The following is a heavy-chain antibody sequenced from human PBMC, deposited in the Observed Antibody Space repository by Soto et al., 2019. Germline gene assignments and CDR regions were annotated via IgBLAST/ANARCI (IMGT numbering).Heavy chain of an antibody. J-gene: IGHJ4*02. CDR3: AREGDDRLFFFDS. CDR2: IYTGGNT. V-gene: IGHV4-4*07. CDR1: GRSMISYY. Sequence: AETLSLTCNVSGRSMISYYWSWIRRPAGKGLEWIGRIYTGGNTNYNPSLKSRVTMSVDTSKSQFSLSMTSVTAADTAVYYCAREGDDRLFFFDSWGQGSMMTV.